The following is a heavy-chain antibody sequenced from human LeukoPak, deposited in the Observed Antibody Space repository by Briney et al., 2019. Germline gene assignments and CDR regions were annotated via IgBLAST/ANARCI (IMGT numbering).Heavy chain of an antibody. CDR1: GFPFSSYT. J-gene: IGHJ6*03. D-gene: IGHD1-26*01. CDR3: ARVRMGATVSDYYYYYMDV. V-gene: IGHV3-64*01. Sequence: PGGSLRLSCAASGFPFSSYTMRWVRQAPGKGPESVSAIISHGGNTHYTNSVKGRFTISRDNSKNTLYLQMGSLRADDMAVYYCARVRMGATVSDYYYYYMDVWGKGTTVTVSS. CDR2: IISHGGNT.